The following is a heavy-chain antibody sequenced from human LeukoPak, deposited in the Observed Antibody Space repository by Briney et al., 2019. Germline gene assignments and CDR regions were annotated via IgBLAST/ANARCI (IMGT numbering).Heavy chain of an antibody. D-gene: IGHD2-2*02. Sequence: PSETLSLTCTVSGGSISSSSYYWGWIRQPPGKGLEWIGSIYYSRSTYYNPSLKSRVTISVDTTTNQFSLKLSSVTAADTAVYYCARVGSGCSSTSCYSAYYYYYMDVWGKGTTVTVSS. J-gene: IGHJ6*03. CDR2: IYYSRST. CDR3: ARVGSGCSSTSCYSAYYYYYMDV. CDR1: GGSISSSSYY. V-gene: IGHV4-39*01.